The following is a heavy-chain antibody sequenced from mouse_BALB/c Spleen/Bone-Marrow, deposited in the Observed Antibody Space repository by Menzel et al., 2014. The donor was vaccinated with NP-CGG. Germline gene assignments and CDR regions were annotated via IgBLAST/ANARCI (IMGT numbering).Heavy chain of an antibody. Sequence: EVQRVESGGGLVQPGGSRKLSCAASGFTFSSFGMHWVRQAPEKGLEWVAYISGGSSTIYYADTVKGRFTISRDNPKNTLFLQMTSLRSEDTAMYYCASSPYGYFDYWGQGTTLTVSS. V-gene: IGHV5-17*02. CDR1: GFTFSSFG. J-gene: IGHJ2*01. CDR3: ASSPYGYFDY. CDR2: ISGGSSTI. D-gene: IGHD1-1*01.